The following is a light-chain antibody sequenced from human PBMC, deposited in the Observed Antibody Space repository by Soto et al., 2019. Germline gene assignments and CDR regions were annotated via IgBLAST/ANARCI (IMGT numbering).Light chain of an antibody. CDR2: RAS. V-gene: IGKV3-15*01. J-gene: IGKJ1*01. CDR1: PSVTNF. Sequence: EIVLTQSPATLSLSPGERATLSCRASPSVTNFLAWFQQRPGQAPRLLIYRASTRATGTPARFSGSGSGTEFTLTITSLQSEDFALYYCQQYHNLWTFGQGTKVDIK. CDR3: QQYHNLWT.